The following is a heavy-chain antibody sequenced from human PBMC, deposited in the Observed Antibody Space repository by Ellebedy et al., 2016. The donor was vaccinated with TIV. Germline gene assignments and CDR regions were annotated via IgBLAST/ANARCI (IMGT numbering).Heavy chain of an antibody. CDR2: IVVGSGNI. J-gene: IGHJ3*02. Sequence: ASVKVSCKASGFTFTTSAVQWVRQARGQRLAWIGWIVVGSGNINYAQKLQERVTITRDMSTSTAYMELSSLRSEDTAVYYCAAGASPNNGYAFDIWGQGTMVTVSS. D-gene: IGHD1/OR15-1a*01. V-gene: IGHV1-58*01. CDR3: AAGASPNNGYAFDI. CDR1: GFTFTTSA.